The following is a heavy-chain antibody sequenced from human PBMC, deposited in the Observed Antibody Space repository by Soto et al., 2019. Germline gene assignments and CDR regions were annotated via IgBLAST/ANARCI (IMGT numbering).Heavy chain of an antibody. Sequence: QVQLVQSGAEVKKPGSSVKVSCKVSGGTFGSHSINWVRQAPGQGPEWMGGIIPIFGTENYAQKFQGRVTITADESTSTAYMELSSLTSEGTALYYCSTSVYCSTTRCYYYYGLDVWGQGTTVIVSS. J-gene: IGHJ6*02. V-gene: IGHV1-69*01. CDR1: GGTFGSHS. D-gene: IGHD2-2*01. CDR3: STSVYCSTTRCYYYYGLDV. CDR2: IIPIFGTE.